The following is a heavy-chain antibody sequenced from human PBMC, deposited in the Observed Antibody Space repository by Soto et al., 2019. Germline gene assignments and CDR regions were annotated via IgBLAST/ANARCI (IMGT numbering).Heavy chain of an antibody. CDR1: GGSISSSYW. CDR2: IYHSGSI. V-gene: IGHV4-4*02. CDR3: ASREAAYFDY. J-gene: IGHJ4*02. D-gene: IGHD1-26*01. Sequence: QVQLQESGPGLVKPSGTLSLTCAISGGSISSSYWWSWVRQPPGKGLEWIGEIYHSGSINYNPSLKSRVTTSVDKSKNHFSLELRSVTAADTAVYYCASREAAYFDYWGQGTLVTVSS.